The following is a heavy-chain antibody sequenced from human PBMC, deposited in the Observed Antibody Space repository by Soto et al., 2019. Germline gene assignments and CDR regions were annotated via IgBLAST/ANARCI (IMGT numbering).Heavy chain of an antibody. Sequence: GGSLRLSCAASGFTFSSYAMHWVRRAPGKGLEWVAVISYDGSNKYYSDSVKGRFTISRDNSKNTLYLQMNSLRAEDTAVYYCARALRYYYGSGSSHYGMDVWGQGTTVTVSS. V-gene: IGHV3-30-3*01. J-gene: IGHJ6*02. CDR3: ARALRYYYGSGSSHYGMDV. D-gene: IGHD3-10*01. CDR1: GFTFSSYA. CDR2: ISYDGSNK.